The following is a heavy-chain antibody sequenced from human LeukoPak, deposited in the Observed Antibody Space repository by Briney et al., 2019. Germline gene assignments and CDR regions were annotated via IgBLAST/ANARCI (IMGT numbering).Heavy chain of an antibody. Sequence: GRSLRLSCAASGFTFDDYAMHWVRQAPGKGLEWVSGISWNSGSIGYADSVKGRFTISRDNSKNTLYLQMNSLRAEDTAVYYCARRTYYYDSRALYYYGMDVWGQGTTVTVSS. CDR3: ARRTYYYDSRALYYYGMDV. V-gene: IGHV3-9*01. CDR1: GFTFDDYA. D-gene: IGHD3-22*01. CDR2: ISWNSGSI. J-gene: IGHJ6*02.